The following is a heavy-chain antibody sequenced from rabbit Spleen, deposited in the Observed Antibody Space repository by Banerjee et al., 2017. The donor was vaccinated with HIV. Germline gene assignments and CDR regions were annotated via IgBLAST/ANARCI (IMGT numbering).Heavy chain of an antibody. D-gene: IGHD7-1*01. Sequence: QSLEESGGDLVKPGASLTLPCTASGFSFSASYYMYWVRQAPGKGLVWIACFYAGSSDSSCYASWAKGRFTTSKTPPTTVTRQITSSTSADTATYCWARDGYTTGYYHRDFNLVGQGTLGTVS. CDR1: GFSFSASYY. V-gene: IGHV1S40*01. CDR3: ARDGYTTGYYHRDFNL. CDR2: FYAGSSDSS. J-gene: IGHJ4*01.